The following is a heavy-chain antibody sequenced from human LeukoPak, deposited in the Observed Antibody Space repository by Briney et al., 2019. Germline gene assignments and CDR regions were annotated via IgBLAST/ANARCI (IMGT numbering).Heavy chain of an antibody. V-gene: IGHV4-59*01. D-gene: IGHD7-27*01. CDR3: ASRKLGNDY. CDR1: GGSIRSYY. J-gene: IGHJ4*02. CDR2: IHYSGST. Sequence: SVTLSLTCTVSGGSIRSYYWSWLRQPPEKGLEWIGYIHYSGSTSYNPTLNSPVTMSVDTSNNQFSLKVSSVTAADTAVYYCASRKLGNDYWGQGTLVTVSS.